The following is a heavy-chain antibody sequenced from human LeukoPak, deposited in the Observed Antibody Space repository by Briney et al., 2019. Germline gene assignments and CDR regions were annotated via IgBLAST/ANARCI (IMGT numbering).Heavy chain of an antibody. V-gene: IGHV4-39*01. Sequence: KPSETLSLTCTVSGGSISSSSYYWGWIRQPPGKGLEWIGSIYYSGSTYYNLSLKSRVTISVDTSKNQFSLKLSSVTAADTAVYYCASHRGYSYGYNYWGQGTLVTVSS. CDR1: GGSISSSSYY. CDR3: ASHRGYSYGYNY. D-gene: IGHD5-18*01. CDR2: IYYSGST. J-gene: IGHJ4*02.